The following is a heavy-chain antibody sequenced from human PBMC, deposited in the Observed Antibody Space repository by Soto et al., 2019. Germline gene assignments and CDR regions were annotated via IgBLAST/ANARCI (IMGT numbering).Heavy chain of an antibody. D-gene: IGHD4-17*01. CDR1: GGTFSSYT. CDR3: ARAYIYYGADGPSDYYYMGV. Sequence: QVQLVQSGAEVKKPGSSVKVSCKASGGTFSSYTISWVRQAPGQGLEWMGRIIPILGIANYAQKFQGRVTITADKSTSTGYMELSSRRSEDTAVFYCARAYIYYGADGPSDYYYMGVWGKGTTVTVSS. J-gene: IGHJ6*03. V-gene: IGHV1-69*02. CDR2: IIPILGIA.